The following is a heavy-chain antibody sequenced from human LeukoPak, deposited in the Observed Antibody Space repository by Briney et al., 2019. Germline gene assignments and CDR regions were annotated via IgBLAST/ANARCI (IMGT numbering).Heavy chain of an antibody. CDR2: IIPIFGTA. J-gene: IGHJ6*02. V-gene: IGHV1-69*13. CDR1: GGTFSSYA. D-gene: IGHD2-15*01. Sequence: SVKVSCRASGGTFSSYAISWVRQAPGQGLEWMGGIIPIFGTANYAQKFQGRVTITADESTSTAYMELSSLRSEDTAVYYCASSGELRVYCYYYGMDVWGQGTTVTVSS. CDR3: ASSGELRVYCYYYGMDV.